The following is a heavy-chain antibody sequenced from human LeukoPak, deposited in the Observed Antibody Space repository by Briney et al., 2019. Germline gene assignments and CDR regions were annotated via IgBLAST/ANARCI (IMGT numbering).Heavy chain of an antibody. CDR2: IYYSGST. CDR3: ARGFESPTYYYDSSGYYYDY. J-gene: IGHJ4*02. V-gene: IGHV4-39*07. Sequence: PSETPSLTCTVSGGSISSSSYYWGWIRQPPGKGLEWIGSIYYSGSTYYNPSLKSRVTISVDTSKNQFSLKLSSVTAADTAVYYCARGFESPTYYYDSSGYYYDYWGQGTLVTVSS. CDR1: GGSISSSSYY. D-gene: IGHD3-22*01.